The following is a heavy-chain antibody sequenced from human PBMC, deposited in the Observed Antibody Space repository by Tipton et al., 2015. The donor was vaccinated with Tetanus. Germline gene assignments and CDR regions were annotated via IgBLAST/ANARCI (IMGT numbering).Heavy chain of an antibody. CDR3: ARAYYYDSSGYYQDY. CDR1: GYTFTSYG. Sequence: QMQLVQSGAEVKKPGASVKVSCKASGYTFTSYGISWVRQAPGQGLEWMGWISAYNGNTNYAQKLQGRVTMTTDTSTSTAYMELRSLRSDDTAVYYCARAYYYDSSGYYQDYWGQGTLVTVSS. D-gene: IGHD3-22*01. CDR2: ISAYNGNT. J-gene: IGHJ4*02. V-gene: IGHV1-18*04.